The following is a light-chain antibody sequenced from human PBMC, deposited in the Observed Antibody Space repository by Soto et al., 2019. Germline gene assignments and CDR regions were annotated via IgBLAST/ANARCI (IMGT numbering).Light chain of an antibody. J-gene: IGLJ2*01. CDR3: SSYAGSSTHVV. CDR2: EGS. Sequence: QSALTQPASVSGSPGQSITISCTGISSDVGSYNLVSWYQQHPGKAPKVMIYEGSKRPSGVSNRFSGSRPGNTASLTISGLPAEDDAHYYCSSYAGSSTHVVFGGGTKLTVL. V-gene: IGLV2-23*01. CDR1: SSDVGSYNL.